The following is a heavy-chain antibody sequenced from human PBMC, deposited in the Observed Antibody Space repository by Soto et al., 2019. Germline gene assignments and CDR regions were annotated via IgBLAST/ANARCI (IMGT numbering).Heavy chain of an antibody. J-gene: IGHJ6*02. CDR3: ARQNTYGSFYYYAMDV. D-gene: IGHD5-18*01. CDR1: GYSFTSYW. V-gene: IGHV5-51*01. Sequence: PGESLKISCKGSGYSFTSYWIGWVRQMPGKGLEWMGIIYPGDSDTRYSPSFQGQVTISADKSISTAYLQWSSLKASDTAMYYCARQNTYGSFYYYAMDVWGQGTTVTVPS. CDR2: IYPGDSDT.